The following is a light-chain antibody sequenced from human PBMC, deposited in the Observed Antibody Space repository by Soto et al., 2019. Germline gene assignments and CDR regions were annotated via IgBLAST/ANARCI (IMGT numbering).Light chain of an antibody. CDR3: SSWTSITTVV. CDR1: SGDVGYYNY. J-gene: IGLJ2*01. V-gene: IGLV2-14*01. Sequence: QSALTQPASVSGSPGQSITISCTGTSGDVGYYNYVSWYQQHPGKAPKLLIYEVINRPSGVSNRFSGSKSGNTASLTISGLQAEDEADYYCSSWTSITTVVFGGGTKVTVL. CDR2: EVI.